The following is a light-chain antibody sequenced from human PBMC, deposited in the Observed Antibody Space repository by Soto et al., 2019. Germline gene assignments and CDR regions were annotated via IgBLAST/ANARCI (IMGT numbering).Light chain of an antibody. V-gene: IGKV4-1*01. CDR1: QSVLYSSSNKNY. CDR2: WAS. Sequence: DIVMTQSPDSLAVSLGERATINCKSSQSVLYSSSNKNYLAWYQQKPGQPPKLLIYWASTREFGVPDRFSGSGSGTDFTLTISGLQAEDVAVYYCQQYYSTPLTFGGGTTVEIK. CDR3: QQYYSTPLT. J-gene: IGKJ4*01.